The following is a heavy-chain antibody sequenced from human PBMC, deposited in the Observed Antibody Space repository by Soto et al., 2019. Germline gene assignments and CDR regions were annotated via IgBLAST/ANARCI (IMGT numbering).Heavy chain of an antibody. V-gene: IGHV1-69*12. D-gene: IGHD5-18*01. J-gene: IGHJ4*02. CDR1: GGTFSPYA. Sequence: QVQLVQSGAEVNKPESSVKVSCKAPGGTFSPYAISWVRQAPGQGLEWMGGIIPMFGTANYARRSQDRVTSTADESTNTVYMELSSLRSEDTAVYFCASGIQLWLRRINNGYAGWGQGTLVTVSS. CDR3: ASGIQLWLRRINNGYAG. CDR2: IIPMFGTA.